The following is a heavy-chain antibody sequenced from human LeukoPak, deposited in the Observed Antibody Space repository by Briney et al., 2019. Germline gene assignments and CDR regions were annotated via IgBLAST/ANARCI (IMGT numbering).Heavy chain of an antibody. J-gene: IGHJ4*02. CDR2: IKQDGSEK. D-gene: IGHD3-22*01. V-gene: IGHV3-7*01. CDR1: GFTFSSYW. Sequence: AGSLRLSCAAPGFTFSSYWMSWVRQAPGKGLEWVANIKQDGSEKYYVDSVKGRFTISRDNAKNSLYLQMNSLRAEDTAVYYCARAPVVVGDDYFDYWGQGTLVTVSS. CDR3: ARAPVVVGDDYFDY.